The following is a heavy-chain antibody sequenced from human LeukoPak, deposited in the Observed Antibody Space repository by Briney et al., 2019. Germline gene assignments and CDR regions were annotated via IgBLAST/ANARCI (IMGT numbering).Heavy chain of an antibody. J-gene: IGHJ4*02. CDR2: IYYSGST. CDR3: ARGSYGDYVSPFDY. Sequence: SKTLSLTCTVSGGSISSYYWSWIRQPPGKGLEWIGYIYYSGSTNYNPSLKSRVTISVDTSKNQFSLKLSSVTAADTAVYYCARGSYGDYVSPFDYWGQGTLVTVSS. CDR1: GGSISSYY. D-gene: IGHD4-17*01. V-gene: IGHV4-59*01.